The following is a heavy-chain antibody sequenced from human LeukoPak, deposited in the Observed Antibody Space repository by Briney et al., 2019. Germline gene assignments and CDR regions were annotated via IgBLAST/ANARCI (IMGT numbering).Heavy chain of an antibody. Sequence: GGSLRLSCAASGFTFSSYAMSLVRQAPGKGLEWVSAISGSGGSTYYADSVKGRFTISRDNSKNTLYLQMNSLRAEDTAVYYCAKDQSFYDILTGRGLYEFDYWGQGTLVTVSS. D-gene: IGHD3-9*01. J-gene: IGHJ4*02. V-gene: IGHV3-23*01. CDR1: GFTFSSYA. CDR2: ISGSGGST. CDR3: AKDQSFYDILTGRGLYEFDY.